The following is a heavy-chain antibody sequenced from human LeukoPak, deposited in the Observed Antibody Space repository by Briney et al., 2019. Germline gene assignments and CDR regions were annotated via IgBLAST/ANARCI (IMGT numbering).Heavy chain of an antibody. CDR2: ISWNNGSK. D-gene: IGHD1-26*01. CDR3: AKGLSGSYLDAFDM. Sequence: PGGSLRLSCAASGFIFDDYAMHWVRQAPGKGLEWVSGISWNNGSKGYADSVKGRFTISRDNAKNSLYLQMSSLRAEDMALYYCAKGLSGSYLDAFDMWGRGTLVTVSS. V-gene: IGHV3-9*03. CDR1: GFIFDDYA. J-gene: IGHJ3*02.